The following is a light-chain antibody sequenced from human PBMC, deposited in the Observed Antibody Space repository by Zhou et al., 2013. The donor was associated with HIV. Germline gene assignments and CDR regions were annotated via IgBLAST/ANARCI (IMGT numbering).Light chain of an antibody. CDR3: QQRSNWPPLT. J-gene: IGKJ4*01. V-gene: IGKV3-11*01. CDR2: GAS. CDR1: QSVSIY. Sequence: IVLTQSPATLSLSPGERATLSCRASQSVSIYLAWYQQKPGQAPRLLIFGASSRAPGIPDRFSGSESGTDFTLTISRLEPEDFAVYYCQQRSNWPPLTFGGGTKVEIK.